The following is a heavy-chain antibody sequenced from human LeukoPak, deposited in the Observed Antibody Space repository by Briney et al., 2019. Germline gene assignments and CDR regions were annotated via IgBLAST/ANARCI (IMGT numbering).Heavy chain of an antibody. J-gene: IGHJ3*02. CDR3: ARGLGFRSAHDAFDI. D-gene: IGHD3-3*01. V-gene: IGHV4-34*01. CDR1: GGSFSGYY. CDR2: INHSGST. Sequence: SETLSLTCAVYGGSFSGYYWSWIRQPPGKGLEWIGEINHSGSTNYNPSLKSRVTISVDTSKNQFSLKLSSVTAADTAVYYCARGLGFRSAHDAFDIWGQGTMVTVSS.